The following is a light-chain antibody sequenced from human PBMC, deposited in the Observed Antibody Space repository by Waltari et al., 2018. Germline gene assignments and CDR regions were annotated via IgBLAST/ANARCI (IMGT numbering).Light chain of an antibody. CDR2: LHT. CDR3: QSYDSSLTAWV. CDR1: SSNLGANYD. J-gene: IGLJ3*02. Sequence: QSVLTQPPSVSGAPGQTVTISCTGSSSNLGANYDVPWYQQLPGPGPKLLIYLHTSRPAGVPDRISASRSGTSASLAVAGLQAEDEADYYCQSYDSSLTAWVFGGGTKLTVL. V-gene: IGLV1-40*01.